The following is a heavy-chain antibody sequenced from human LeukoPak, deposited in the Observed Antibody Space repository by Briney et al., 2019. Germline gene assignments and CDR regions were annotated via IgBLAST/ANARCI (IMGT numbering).Heavy chain of an antibody. V-gene: IGHV3-21*01. CDR2: ITSSGAYI. J-gene: IGHJ4*02. D-gene: IGHD3-22*01. Sequence: GGSLRLSCAASGFTFSSYCMNWVRQAPGKGLEWVSSITSSGAYIYYADSVKGRFTISRDNAKNSLYLQMNSLGAEDTAVYFCVGGHCDSSGYLDYWGQGTLVTVSS. CDR1: GFTFSSYC. CDR3: VGGHCDSSGYLDY.